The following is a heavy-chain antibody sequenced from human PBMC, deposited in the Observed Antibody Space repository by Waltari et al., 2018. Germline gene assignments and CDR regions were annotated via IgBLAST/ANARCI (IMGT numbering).Heavy chain of an antibody. J-gene: IGHJ6*02. Sequence: QVQLQESGPGLVKPSETLSLTCTVSGGSISSYYWSWIRQPPGKGLEWIGYIYYSGSTNYNPSRKSRVTISVDTSKNQFSLKLSSVTAADTAVYYCARDGRVPAASGYYYYGMDVWGQGTTVTVSS. CDR2: IYYSGST. V-gene: IGHV4-59*01. CDR3: ARDGRVPAASGYYYYGMDV. D-gene: IGHD2-2*01. CDR1: GGSISSYY.